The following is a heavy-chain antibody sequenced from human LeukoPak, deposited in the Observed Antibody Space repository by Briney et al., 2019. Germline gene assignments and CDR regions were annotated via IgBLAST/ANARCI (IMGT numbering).Heavy chain of an antibody. CDR1: GGSMSPYY. CDR2: TFTSGGT. D-gene: IGHD3-10*01. V-gene: IGHV4-4*09. Sequence: SETLSLTCTVSGGSMSPYYWSWIRQTPGKGLEWIGYTFTSGGTNYNPSLKSRVTISVDTSKNQFSLRLSSVTAADTAVYYCARELWFANAPGSWLDPWGQGTLVTVSS. CDR3: ARELWFANAPGSWLDP. J-gene: IGHJ5*02.